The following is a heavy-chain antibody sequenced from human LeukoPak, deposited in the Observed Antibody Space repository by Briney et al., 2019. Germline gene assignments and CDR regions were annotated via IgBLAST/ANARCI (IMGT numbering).Heavy chain of an antibody. CDR1: GFTFSDSG. V-gene: IGHV3-30*18. J-gene: IGHJ4*02. CDR2: ISFDGSRR. D-gene: IGHD4-17*01. Sequence: GGSLRVSCAASGFTFSDSGMHWVRQAPGKGLEWVAIISFDGSRRFYADSVRGRFTVSRDNSKNTLFLQMDSLSADDTGVYYCAKEGTDYGDYPYFFDYWGQGTLVTVSS. CDR3: AKEGTDYGDYPYFFDY.